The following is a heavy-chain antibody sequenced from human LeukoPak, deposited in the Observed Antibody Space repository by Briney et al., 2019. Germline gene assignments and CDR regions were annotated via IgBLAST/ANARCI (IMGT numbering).Heavy chain of an antibody. Sequence: GGSLRLSCAASGLTFSSYSMNWVRQAPGKGLEWVSSISSSSSYIYYADSVKGRFTISRDNAKNSLYLQMNSLRAEDTAVYYCAGTRPRYDAFDIWGQGTMVTVSS. D-gene: IGHD5-12*01. J-gene: IGHJ3*02. CDR2: ISSSSSYI. CDR3: AGTRPRYDAFDI. CDR1: GLTFSSYS. V-gene: IGHV3-21*01.